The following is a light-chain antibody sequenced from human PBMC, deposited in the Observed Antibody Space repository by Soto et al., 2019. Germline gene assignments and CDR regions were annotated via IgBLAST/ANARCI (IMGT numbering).Light chain of an antibody. CDR1: QSVISNF. J-gene: IGKJ2*02. V-gene: IGKV3-20*01. Sequence: EIVLTQSPGTLSLSPGERATLSCRASQSVISNFLAWYQQKPGQAPRLLIYGASVRMPGIPDTFSGSGSGTDFTLTISRLEPEDFAVYYCQQYDASACAFGQRTKLEIK. CDR3: QQYDASACA. CDR2: GAS.